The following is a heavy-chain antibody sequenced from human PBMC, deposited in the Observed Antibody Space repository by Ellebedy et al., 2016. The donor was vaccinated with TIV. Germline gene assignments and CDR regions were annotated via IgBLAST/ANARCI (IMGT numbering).Heavy chain of an antibody. CDR3: ARDPALPRGRFDT. CDR1: GGSISNSDYY. V-gene: IGHV4-39*07. CDR2: IYDSGRA. Sequence: MPGGSLRLSCTVSGGSISNSDYYWNWIRQPPGKGLEWIGSIYDSGRAYYNPSLKSRVTVSVDTSKNQFSLNLSSVPAADTAVYYCARDPALPRGRFDTWGQGTLVTVSS. J-gene: IGHJ5*02.